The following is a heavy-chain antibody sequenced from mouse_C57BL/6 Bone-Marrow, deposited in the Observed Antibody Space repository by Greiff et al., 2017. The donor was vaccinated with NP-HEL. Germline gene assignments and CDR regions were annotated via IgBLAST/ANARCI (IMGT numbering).Heavy chain of an antibody. J-gene: IGHJ2*01. V-gene: IGHV1-26*01. CDR2: INPNNGGT. CDR1: GYTFTDYY. D-gene: IGHD2-4*01. CDR3: SRSPYDDDDY. Sequence: VQLQQSGPELVKPGASVKISCKASGYTFTDYYMNWVKQSHGKSLEWIGDINPNNGGTSYNQKFKGKATLTVDKSSSTAYMELRSLTSEDSAVYYWSRSPYDDDDYWGQGTTLTVAS.